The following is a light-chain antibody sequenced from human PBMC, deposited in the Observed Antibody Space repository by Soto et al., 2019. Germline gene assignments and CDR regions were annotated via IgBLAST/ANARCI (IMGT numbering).Light chain of an antibody. CDR2: GAS. Sequence: EILMTQSTATLSVSPGERATLSCRASQSVSSNLAWYQQKPGQTPRLLLFGASTRATGIPARFSSSGSGTYFTLTISSLQSADFAVYYCQQYNTWPPRTYGGGTKVEIK. J-gene: IGKJ4*01. CDR3: QQYNTWPPRT. CDR1: QSVSSN. V-gene: IGKV3-15*01.